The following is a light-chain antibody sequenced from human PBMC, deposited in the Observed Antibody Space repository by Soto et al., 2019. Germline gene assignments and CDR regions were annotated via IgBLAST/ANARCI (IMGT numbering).Light chain of an antibody. V-gene: IGLV2-14*01. CDR2: EVS. Sequence: QSALTQPASVSGSPGQSITISCTGTSSDVGGYNYVSWYQQHPGKAPKLMIYEVSNRPSGVSNRFSGSKSGNTASLTISGLQAEVVADYYCSSYTSSSTPYVFGTGSKLTVL. CDR1: SSDVGGYNY. J-gene: IGLJ1*01. CDR3: SSYTSSSTPYV.